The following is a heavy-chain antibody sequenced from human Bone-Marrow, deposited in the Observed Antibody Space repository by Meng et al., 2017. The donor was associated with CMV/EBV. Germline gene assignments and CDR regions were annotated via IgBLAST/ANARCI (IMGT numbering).Heavy chain of an antibody. CDR2: IRYDRSNK. Sequence: GESLKISCAASGFTFSSYGMHWVRQAPGKGLEWVAFIRYDRSNKYYADSVKGRFTISRDNSKNTLYLQMNSLRAEDTAVYYCATYHRGPEFYLDHWGQGTRVTVSS. D-gene: IGHD1-14*01. J-gene: IGHJ4*02. V-gene: IGHV3-30*02. CDR3: ATYHRGPEFYLDH. CDR1: GFTFSSYG.